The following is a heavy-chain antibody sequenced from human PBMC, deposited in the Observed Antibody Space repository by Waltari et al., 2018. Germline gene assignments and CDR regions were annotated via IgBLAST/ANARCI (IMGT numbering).Heavy chain of an antibody. J-gene: IGHJ5*02. D-gene: IGHD3-22*01. Sequence: EVRLVQSGAEVKTPGESLTISCQASGYTFSHYWISWVRHLPGKGLEWMGKIDPADSETNYSPSFQGHVIISADKSSSTASLHWSSLKASDSATYYCARENYYDSSGFSVSWGQGTLVTVSS. CDR1: GYTFSHYW. CDR3: ARENYYDSSGFSVS. CDR2: IDPADSET. V-gene: IGHV5-10-1*03.